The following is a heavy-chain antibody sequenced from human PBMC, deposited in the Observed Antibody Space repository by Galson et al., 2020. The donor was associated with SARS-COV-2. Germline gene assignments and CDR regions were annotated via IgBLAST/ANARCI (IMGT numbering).Heavy chain of an antibody. CDR2: IWYDGSNK. D-gene: IGHD1-26*01. CDR1: GFTFSSYG. V-gene: IGHV3-33*01. CDR3: ARDGIVGATTGLDY. Sequence: GESLKISCAASGFTFSSYGMHWVRQAPGKGLEWVAVIWYDGSNKYYADSVKGRFTISRDNSKNTLYLQMNSLRAEDTAVYYCARDGIVGATTGLDYGGQGTRVTVSS. J-gene: IGHJ4*02.